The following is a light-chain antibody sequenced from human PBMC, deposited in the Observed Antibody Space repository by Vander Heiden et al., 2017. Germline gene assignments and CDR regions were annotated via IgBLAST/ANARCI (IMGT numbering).Light chain of an antibody. CDR1: QSVSSTD. CDR2: GAS. J-gene: IGKJ4*01. V-gene: IGKV3-20*01. CDR3: QQYGRSLT. Sequence: ELVLPPSPGTLSLSPGERATLSCRASQSVSSTDLAWYQQKPGQAPRLLIYGASSRATGTPDRFSGSGSGTDFTLTISRLEPEDFAVYYCQQYGRSLTFGGGTKVEIK.